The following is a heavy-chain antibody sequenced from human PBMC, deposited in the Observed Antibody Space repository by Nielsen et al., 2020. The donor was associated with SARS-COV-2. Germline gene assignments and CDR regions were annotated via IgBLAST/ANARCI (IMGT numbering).Heavy chain of an antibody. D-gene: IGHD3-10*01. Sequence: GESLKISCAAYGFSFSVYSMNWVRQAPGKGLEWVSSISGGSLYIDYRDSVKGRFSISRDNAKNSLYLQMNSLRAEDTALYYCATLGDYGMDVWGQGTTVTVSS. V-gene: IGHV3-21*04. CDR1: GFSFSVYS. J-gene: IGHJ6*02. CDR3: ATLGDYGMDV. CDR2: ISGGSLYI.